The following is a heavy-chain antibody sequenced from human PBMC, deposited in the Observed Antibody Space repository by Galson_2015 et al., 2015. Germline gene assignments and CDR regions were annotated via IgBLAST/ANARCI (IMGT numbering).Heavy chain of an antibody. V-gene: IGHV4-61*02. Sequence: TLSLTCTVSGGSISSSNYYWSWIRQPAGKGLEWIGRIYTSGSTNYNPSLKSRVTISVDTSKIQFSLKLSSVTAADTAVYYCARWFDYNGYYYIDYWGQGTLVTVFS. J-gene: IGHJ4*02. CDR1: GGSISSSNYY. CDR2: IYTSGST. CDR3: ARWFDYNGYYYIDY. D-gene: IGHD3-22*01.